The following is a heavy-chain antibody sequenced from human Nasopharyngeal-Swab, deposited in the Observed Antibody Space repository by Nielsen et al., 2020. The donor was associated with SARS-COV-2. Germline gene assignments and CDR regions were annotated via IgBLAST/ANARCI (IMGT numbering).Heavy chain of an antibody. CDR2: IWYDGSNK. D-gene: IGHD3-22*01. Sequence: GESLKISCAASGFTFSSYGMHWVRQAPGKGLEWVAVIWYDGSNKYYADSVKGRFTISRDNSKNTLYLQMNSLRAEDTAVYYCAKDLGVGYYDSSGYYGGDAFDIWGQGTMVTVSS. CDR1: GFTFSSYG. J-gene: IGHJ3*02. V-gene: IGHV3-33*06. CDR3: AKDLGVGYYDSSGYYGGDAFDI.